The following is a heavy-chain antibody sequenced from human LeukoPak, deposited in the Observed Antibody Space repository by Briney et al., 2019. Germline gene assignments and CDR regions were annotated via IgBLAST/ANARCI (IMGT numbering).Heavy chain of an antibody. Sequence: SETLSLTCAVSGGSISSYYWSWIRQPPGKGLEWIGYIYYSGSTNYNPSLKSRVTISVDTSKNQFSLKLSSVTAADTAVYYCARETGRVVPAASSTFDIWGQGTMVTVSS. CDR1: GGSISSYY. D-gene: IGHD2-2*01. CDR2: IYYSGST. J-gene: IGHJ3*02. CDR3: ARETGRVVPAASSTFDI. V-gene: IGHV4-59*01.